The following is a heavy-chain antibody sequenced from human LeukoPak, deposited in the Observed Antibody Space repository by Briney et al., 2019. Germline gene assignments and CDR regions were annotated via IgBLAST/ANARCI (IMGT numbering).Heavy chain of an antibody. CDR2: ITHGGST. CDR1: GGSFSGYY. V-gene: IGHV4-34*01. Sequence: PSETLSLTCAVYGGSFSGYYWSWIRQPPGKGLEWIGEITHGGSTNYNPSLKSRVTISVDTSKNQFSLELNSVTAADTAVYYCARGGWHSSSWYFDYRGQGTLVTVSS. D-gene: IGHD6-13*01. CDR3: ARGGWHSSSWYFDY. J-gene: IGHJ4*02.